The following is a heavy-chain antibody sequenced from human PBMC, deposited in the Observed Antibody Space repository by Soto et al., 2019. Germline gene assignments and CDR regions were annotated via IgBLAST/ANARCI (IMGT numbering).Heavy chain of an antibody. CDR1: GGTFSSYA. CDR3: VRVVAIPGYPDD. D-gene: IGHD5-12*01. CDR2: IVPIVDTS. Sequence: GASVKVSCKASGGTFSSYAISWVRHAPGQGLEWMGGIVPIVDTSTYAQKFQGRVTITADESTSTVYMELSSLRSDDTAVYYCVRVVAIPGYPDDWGQGTLVTAPQ. J-gene: IGHJ4*02. V-gene: IGHV1-69*13.